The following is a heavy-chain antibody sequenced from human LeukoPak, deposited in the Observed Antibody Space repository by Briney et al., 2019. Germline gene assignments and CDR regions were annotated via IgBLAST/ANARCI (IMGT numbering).Heavy chain of an antibody. CDR2: IKSKTDGGTT. CDR3: TTLHYDFWSGYYHFDY. V-gene: IGHV3-15*01. D-gene: IGHD3-3*01. J-gene: IGHJ4*02. Sequence: SWIRQHPGKGLEWIGRIKSKTDGGTTDYAAPVKGRFTISRDDSKNTLYLQMNSLKTEDTAVYYCTTLHYDFWSGYYHFDYWGQGTLVTVSS.